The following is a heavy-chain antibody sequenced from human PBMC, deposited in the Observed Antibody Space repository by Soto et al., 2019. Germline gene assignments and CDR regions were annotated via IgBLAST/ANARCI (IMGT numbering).Heavy chain of an antibody. CDR2: IYPSDSGT. CDR3: ARGGVSTRTFDD. Sequence: PGESLKISCKGSGYNFAGYWIAWVRQMPGKGLELMGIIYPSDSGTRYRPSFQGQVTISADKSISSAYLQWSSLRASDTAMYYCARGGVSTRTFDDWGQGTPVTVSS. J-gene: IGHJ4*02. CDR1: GYNFAGYW. D-gene: IGHD3-3*01. V-gene: IGHV5-51*01.